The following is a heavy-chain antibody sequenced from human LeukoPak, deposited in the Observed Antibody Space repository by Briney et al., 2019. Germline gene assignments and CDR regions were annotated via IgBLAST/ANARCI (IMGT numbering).Heavy chain of an antibody. D-gene: IGHD7-27*01. CDR2: IRVGGET. V-gene: IGHV3-23*01. J-gene: IGHJ4*02. CDR1: GFTFSRYW. CDR3: AKGTGDAGYYFDY. Sequence: PGGSLRLSCAASGFTFSRYWMSWVRQAPGKGLEWVSSIRVGGETHYADSVKGRFTISRDNSENTLYLQMSGLRVEDTAVYHCAKGTGDAGYYFDYWGQGTLVTVSS.